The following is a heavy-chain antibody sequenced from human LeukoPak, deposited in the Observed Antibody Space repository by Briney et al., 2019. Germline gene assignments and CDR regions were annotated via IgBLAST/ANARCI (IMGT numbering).Heavy chain of an antibody. Sequence: GGSLRLSCAASGFTFSSYSMNWVRQAPGEGLEWVSYISSSSSTIYYADSVKGRFTISRDNAKSSLYLQMNSLRAEDTALYYCARDRYYGSGSQTPFDYWGQGTLVTVSS. CDR1: GFTFSSYS. J-gene: IGHJ4*02. CDR2: ISSSSSTI. V-gene: IGHV3-48*04. CDR3: ARDRYYGSGSQTPFDY. D-gene: IGHD3-10*01.